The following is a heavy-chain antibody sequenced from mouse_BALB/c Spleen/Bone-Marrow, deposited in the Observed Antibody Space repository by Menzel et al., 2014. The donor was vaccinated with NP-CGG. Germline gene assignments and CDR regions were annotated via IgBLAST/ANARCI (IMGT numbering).Heavy chain of an antibody. CDR1: GYTFTSYW. Sequence: VQLQQSGAELVKPGASVKMSCKASGYTFTSYWMHWVRQRPGQGLEWIGVIDPSDSYTSYIQKFKGKATLTVDTSSSTAYKQLSKLASEDSAVYYWTRDAMDYWGQGTSVTVSS. CDR3: TRDAMDY. V-gene: IGHV1S127*01. J-gene: IGHJ4*01. CDR2: IDPSDSYT.